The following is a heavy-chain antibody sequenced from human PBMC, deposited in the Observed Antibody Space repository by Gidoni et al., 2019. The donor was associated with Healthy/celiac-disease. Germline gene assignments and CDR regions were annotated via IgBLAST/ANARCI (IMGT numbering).Heavy chain of an antibody. CDR2: IYYSGST. Sequence: QVQLQESGPGLVKPSETLSLTCTVSGGSISSYYWSWIRQPPGKGLEWIGYIYYSGSTNYNPSLKSRVTISVDTSKNQFSLKLSSVTAADTAVYYCASNPAFSGWFDPWGQGTLVTVSS. CDR1: GGSISSYY. CDR3: ASNPAFSGWFDP. V-gene: IGHV4-59*01. J-gene: IGHJ5*02. D-gene: IGHD3-10*01.